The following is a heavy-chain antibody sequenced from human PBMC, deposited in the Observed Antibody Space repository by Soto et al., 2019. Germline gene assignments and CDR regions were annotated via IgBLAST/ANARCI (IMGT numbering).Heavy chain of an antibody. CDR1: GFTFSSYG. CDR2: ISYDGSNK. V-gene: IGHV3-30*18. CDR3: AKDNSADY. Sequence: QPGGSLRLSCAASGFTFSSYGMHWVRQAPGKGLEWVAVISYDGSNKYYADSVKGRFTISRDNSKNTLYLQMNSLRAEDTAVYYCAKDNSADYWGQGTLVTVYS. J-gene: IGHJ4*02.